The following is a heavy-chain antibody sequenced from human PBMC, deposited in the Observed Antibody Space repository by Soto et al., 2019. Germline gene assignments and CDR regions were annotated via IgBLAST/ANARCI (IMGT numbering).Heavy chain of an antibody. V-gene: IGHV3-23*01. D-gene: IGHD1-20*01. J-gene: IGHJ4*01. Sequence: PGGSLRLSCAASGFTFKSYAMTWVRQAPEKGLEWVSSIGNGSTYYADPVKGRFTISRDDSKDTLYLQMNSLKVEDSALYYCAKRMMTSIRVPGNFFDLWGRGTLVTVSS. CDR3: AKRMMTSIRVPGNFFDL. CDR1: GFTFKSYA. CDR2: IGNGST.